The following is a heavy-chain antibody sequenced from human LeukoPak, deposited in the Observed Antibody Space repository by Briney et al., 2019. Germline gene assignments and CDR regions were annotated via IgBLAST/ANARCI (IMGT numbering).Heavy chain of an antibody. D-gene: IGHD4-23*01. CDR1: GFTFSSYW. CDR2: IDSDGSST. CDR3: ASRLRWPNFDY. V-gene: IGHV3-74*01. Sequence: PGGSLRLSCAASGFTFSSYWMHWVRQAPGKGLVWVSRIDSDGSSTSYADSVKGRFTISRDNAKDTLYLQVNSLRAEDTAVYYCASRLRWPNFDYWGQGTLVTVSS. J-gene: IGHJ4*02.